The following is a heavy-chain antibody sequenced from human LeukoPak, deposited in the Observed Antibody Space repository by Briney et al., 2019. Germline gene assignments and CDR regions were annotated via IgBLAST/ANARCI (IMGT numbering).Heavy chain of an antibody. CDR3: ARAFRTYWFDP. J-gene: IGHJ5*02. Sequence: PSETLSLTCTVSGGSISSSSYYWGWIRQPPGKGLEWIGSIYYSGSTYYNPSLKSRVTISVDTSKNQFSLKLSSVTAADTAVYYCARAFRTYWFDPWGQGTLVTVSS. CDR1: GGSISSSSYY. CDR2: IYYSGST. V-gene: IGHV4-39*07.